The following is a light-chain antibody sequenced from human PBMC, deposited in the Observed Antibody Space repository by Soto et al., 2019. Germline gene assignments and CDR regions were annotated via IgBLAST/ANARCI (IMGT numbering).Light chain of an antibody. J-gene: IGKJ1*01. CDR3: QQYNTWLWT. Sequence: EVVMTQSPATLSVSPGERATLSCRASQSVNANLAWYQQKPGQAPRLLIHGASNRATGIPARFSGSGFGTAFILTISSLQSEDFAVYYCQQYNTWLWTFGQGTKVGI. CDR2: GAS. V-gene: IGKV3-15*01. CDR1: QSVNAN.